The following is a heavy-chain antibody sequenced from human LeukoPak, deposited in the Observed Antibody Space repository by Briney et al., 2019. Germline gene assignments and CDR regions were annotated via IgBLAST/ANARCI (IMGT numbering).Heavy chain of an antibody. V-gene: IGHV3-30*05. CDR1: GFTFSIYA. Sequence: GGSLRLSCAASGFTFSIYAMHWVRQAPGKGLEWVAVTSYDGSDKFYAGSVKGRFTISRDNYKNTLYLQMNSLRAEGTAVYYCATDTAMERGIYWGQGTLVTVSS. J-gene: IGHJ4*02. CDR3: ATDTAMERGIY. D-gene: IGHD5-18*01. CDR2: TSYDGSDK.